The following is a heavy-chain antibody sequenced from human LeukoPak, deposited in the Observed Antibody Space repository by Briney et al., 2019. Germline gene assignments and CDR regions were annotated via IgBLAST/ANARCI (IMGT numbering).Heavy chain of an antibody. Sequence: PSESLSLTCAVSVVSISIYNASTISPPPQERRGRIGYIYYSGSTNYNPSLKSRVTISVDTSKNRFSLKLSSVTAADTAVYYCAGKRRRDGFIDYWGQGTLVTVSS. CDR3: AGKRRRDGFIDY. D-gene: IGHD5-24*01. J-gene: IGHJ4*02. CDR2: IYYSGST. CDR1: VVSISIYN. V-gene: IGHV4-59*01.